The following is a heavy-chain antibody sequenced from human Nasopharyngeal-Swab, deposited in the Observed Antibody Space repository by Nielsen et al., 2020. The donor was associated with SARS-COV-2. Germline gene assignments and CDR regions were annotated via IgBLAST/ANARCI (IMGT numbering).Heavy chain of an antibody. Sequence: SETLSFTCTVSGGSISSSSYYWGSIRQPPGKGLEWIGSIYYSGSTYYNPSLKSRVTISVHTSKNQFSLKLSSVTAADTAVYYCARVLWFGELPYYYYYYMDVWGKGTTVTVSS. D-gene: IGHD3-10*01. J-gene: IGHJ6*03. V-gene: IGHV4-39*01. CDR1: GGSISSSSYY. CDR2: IYYSGST. CDR3: ARVLWFGELPYYYYYYMDV.